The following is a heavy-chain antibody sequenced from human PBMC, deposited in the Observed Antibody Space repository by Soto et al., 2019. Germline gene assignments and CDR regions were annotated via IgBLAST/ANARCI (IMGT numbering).Heavy chain of an antibody. CDR1: GFTFSSYA. V-gene: IGHV3-23*01. CDR2: ISGSGGGT. Sequence: PGGSLRLSCAASGFTFSSYAMSWVRQAPGKGLEWVSSISGSGGGTYYADSVKGRFTFSRDNSKNTLYLQMNSLRAEDTAVYYCSRGPRQLGGSYYYGMDVWGQGTTVTVSS. J-gene: IGHJ6*02. CDR3: SRGPRQLGGSYYYGMDV. D-gene: IGHD1-1*01.